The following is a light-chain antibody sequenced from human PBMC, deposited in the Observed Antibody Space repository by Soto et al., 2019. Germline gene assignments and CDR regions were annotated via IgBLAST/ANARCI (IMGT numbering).Light chain of an antibody. CDR2: GAS. CDR3: QQYGSSPRT. J-gene: IGKJ1*01. V-gene: IGKV3-20*01. Sequence: EMVLTQSPGTLSVSPGERATLSCRASQSVSSNLAWYQQKPGQAPRLLIYGASSRATGIPDRFSGSGSGTDFTLTISRLEPEDFAVYYCQQYGSSPRTFGQGTKVDI. CDR1: QSVSSN.